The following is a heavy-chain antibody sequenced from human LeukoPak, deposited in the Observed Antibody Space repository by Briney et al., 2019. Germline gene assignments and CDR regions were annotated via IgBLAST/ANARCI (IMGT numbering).Heavy chain of an antibody. J-gene: IGHJ4*02. CDR3: ARDHMGYDY. D-gene: IGHD1-26*01. CDR2: ISSGGSTT. V-gene: IGHV3-48*04. Sequence: SGGSLRLSCAASGFTFSSYSMNWVRQAPGKGLEWVSYISSGGSTTYYAGSVKGRFTVSRDNAMNSLYLQMNSLRAEDTAVYYCARDHMGYDYWGQGTLVTVSS. CDR1: GFTFSSYS.